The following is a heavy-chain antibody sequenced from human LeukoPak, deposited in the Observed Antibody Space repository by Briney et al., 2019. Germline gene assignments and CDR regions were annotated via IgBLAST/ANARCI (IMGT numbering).Heavy chain of an antibody. J-gene: IGHJ5*02. D-gene: IGHD1-26*01. CDR3: ARSAEFKSGAFHP. CDR1: GASGSSASYG. Sequence: SETLSLTCTVAGASGSSASYGTWIRQPPGKGVEWIAHTYNGVNTNYNPSLKSPVTIAVDTSKNHFSRRLNPVTAADTAVYYCARSAEFKSGAFHPWGQGSLVTVST. CDR2: TYNGVNT. V-gene: IGHV4-61*01.